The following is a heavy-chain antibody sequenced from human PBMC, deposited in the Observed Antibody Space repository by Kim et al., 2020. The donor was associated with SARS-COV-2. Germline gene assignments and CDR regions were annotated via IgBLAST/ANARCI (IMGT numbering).Heavy chain of an antibody. Sequence: NPPLKSRVTISVDTSKNQFSLKLSAVAAADTAVYYWARAADGSYLWYFDLWGRGTLVTVSS. CDR3: ARAADGSYLWYFDL. J-gene: IGHJ2*01. V-gene: IGHV4-30-2*05.